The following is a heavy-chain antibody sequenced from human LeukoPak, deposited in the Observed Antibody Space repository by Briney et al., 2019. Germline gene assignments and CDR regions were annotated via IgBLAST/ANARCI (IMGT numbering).Heavy chain of an antibody. D-gene: IGHD1-26*01. J-gene: IGHJ5*02. CDR3: ARPVSYSGSVRSNWFDP. V-gene: IGHV1-69*04. CDR1: GGTFSSYA. CDR2: IIPILGIA. Sequence: SVKVSCKASGGTFSSYAISWVRQAPGQGLEWMGRIIPILGIANYAQKCQGRVTITADKSTSTAYMELSSLRSEDTAVYHCARPVSYSGSVRSNWFDPWGQGTLVTVSS.